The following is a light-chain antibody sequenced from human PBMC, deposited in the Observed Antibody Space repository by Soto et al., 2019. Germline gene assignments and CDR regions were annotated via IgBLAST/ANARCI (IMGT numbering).Light chain of an antibody. CDR3: LQDHIYPWT. V-gene: IGKV1-6*01. J-gene: IGKJ1*01. CDR1: QDIRND. Sequence: AIQMTQSPPSLSASVGDSVSIACRASQDIRNDLGWYQQKPGKAPKLLIYSASGLQGGVPSRFSGSGSGTDFTLTITSLQSEDFATYYCLQDHIYPWTFGQGTKVDIK. CDR2: SAS.